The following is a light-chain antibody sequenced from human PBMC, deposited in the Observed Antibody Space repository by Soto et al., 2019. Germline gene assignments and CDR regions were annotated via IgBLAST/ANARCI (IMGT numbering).Light chain of an antibody. CDR1: QDITNF. CDR3: HQFDDVPYS. V-gene: IGKV1-33*01. Sequence: DIQMTQSPSSLSASVGDRVTITCQASQDITNFLNWYLQKPGKGPKLLIYGASSLQTGVPSRFSGSGSGKDFSFTISSLQPEDIATYYCHQFDDVPYSFGQGPKVAIK. CDR2: GAS. J-gene: IGKJ2*03.